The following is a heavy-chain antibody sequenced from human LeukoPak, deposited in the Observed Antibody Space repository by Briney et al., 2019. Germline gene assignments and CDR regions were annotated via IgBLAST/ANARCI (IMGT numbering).Heavy chain of an antibody. CDR1: GFTLSSAW. Sequence: GGSLRLSCAGSGFTLSSAWMTWVRQAPGKGLEWVGLSKSKTDGGTTDYAAPVKGRFTISRDDSKNTLYLQMNSLITEDTAVYYCAKYCISADCYANWFGPWGQGTLVTVSS. CDR3: AKYCISADCYANWFGP. CDR2: SKSKTDGGTT. J-gene: IGHJ5*02. V-gene: IGHV3-15*01. D-gene: IGHD2-2*01.